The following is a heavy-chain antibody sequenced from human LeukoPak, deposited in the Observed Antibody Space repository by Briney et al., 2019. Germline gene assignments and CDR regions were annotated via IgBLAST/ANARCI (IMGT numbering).Heavy chain of an antibody. V-gene: IGHV3-23*01. CDR1: GFTFPTYA. D-gene: IGHD1-7*01. CDR2: IHVSDGAR. CDR3: ATEPRWELYSFDI. Sequence: PGGSLRLSCVASGFTFPTYAVMWVRQAPGKGLEWVSSIHVSDGARFYADSVKGRFTTSRDNPKNTLFLQMNSLRAEDTAAYYCATEPRWELYSFDIWGQGTIVTVSS. J-gene: IGHJ3*02.